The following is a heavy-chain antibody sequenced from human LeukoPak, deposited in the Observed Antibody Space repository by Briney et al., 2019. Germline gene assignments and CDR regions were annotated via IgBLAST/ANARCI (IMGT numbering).Heavy chain of an antibody. V-gene: IGHV3-7*01. Sequence: PGGSLRLSCAASGFTFSSYWMSWVRQAPGKGLEWVANIKQDGSEKYYVDSVKGRFTISRDNAKNSLYLQMNSLRAEDTAVYYCARATYSSWYQYYFDYWGQGTLVTVSS. J-gene: IGHJ4*02. CDR3: ARATYSSWYQYYFDY. CDR1: GFTFSSYW. D-gene: IGHD6-13*01. CDR2: IKQDGSEK.